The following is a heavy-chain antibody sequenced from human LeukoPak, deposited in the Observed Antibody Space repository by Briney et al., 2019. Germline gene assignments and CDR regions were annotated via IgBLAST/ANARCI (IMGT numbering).Heavy chain of an antibody. Sequence: PGGPLRLSCAASGFTFSGYWMSWVRQAPGKGLEWVSAITSSGETTYYADSVKGRFTISRDNSKNMVYLQMNSLRAEDAATYYCAKMQGYFDYWGQGSLVTVSS. CDR3: AKMQGYFDY. CDR1: GFTFSGYW. V-gene: IGHV3-23*01. J-gene: IGHJ4*02. CDR2: ITSSGETT.